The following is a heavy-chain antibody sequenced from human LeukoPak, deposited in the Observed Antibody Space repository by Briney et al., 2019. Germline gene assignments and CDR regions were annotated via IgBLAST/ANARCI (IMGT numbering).Heavy chain of an antibody. CDR1: GYTFTGHY. J-gene: IGHJ4*02. CDR2: INPSGGST. V-gene: IGHV1-46*01. D-gene: IGHD2-21*02. CDR3: ARDCGGDCSFDY. Sequence: ASVKVSCKASGYTFTGHYIHWVRQAPGQGLEWMGIINPSGGSTSYAQKFQGRVTMTRDMSTSTVYMELSSLRSEDTAVYYCARDCGGDCSFDYWGQGTLVTVSS.